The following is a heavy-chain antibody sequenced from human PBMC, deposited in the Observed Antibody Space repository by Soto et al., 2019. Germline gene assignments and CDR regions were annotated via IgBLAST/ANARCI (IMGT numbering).Heavy chain of an antibody. Sequence: ASVKVSCKASGYTFTGYYMHWVRQAPGQGLEWMGWINPNSGGTNYAQKFQGWVTMTRDTSISTAYMELSRLRSDDTAVYYCAREGASSGYDNYYYYGMDVWGQGTTVTVSS. CDR2: INPNSGGT. V-gene: IGHV1-2*04. CDR3: AREGASSGYDNYYYYGMDV. CDR1: GYTFTGYY. J-gene: IGHJ6*02. D-gene: IGHD5-12*01.